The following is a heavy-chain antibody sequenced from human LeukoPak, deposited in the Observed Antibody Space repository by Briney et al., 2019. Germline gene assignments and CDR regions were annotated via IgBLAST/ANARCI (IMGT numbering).Heavy chain of an antibody. CDR2: IYYTGIT. J-gene: IGHJ4*02. CDR1: GDSISSGGYS. V-gene: IGHV4-30-4*07. Sequence: SETLSLTCAVSGDSISSGGYSWSWIRQPPGKGLEWIGYIYYTGITYYNPSLKSRVTISVDTSMNQFSLKLSSVTAADTAVYYCARGLPRRGYSYGSVRGYFDYWGQGTLVTVSS. CDR3: ARGLPRRGYSYGSVRGYFDY. D-gene: IGHD5-18*01.